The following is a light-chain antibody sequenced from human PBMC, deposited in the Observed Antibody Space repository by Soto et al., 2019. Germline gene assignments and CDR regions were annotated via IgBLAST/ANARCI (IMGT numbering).Light chain of an antibody. CDR3: QPRSNLPT. CDR1: QSVSSY. Sequence: EIVLTQSPATLSLSPGERATLSCRASQSVSSYLAWYQQKPGQAPRLLIYDASNRSTGIPARFSGSGSATDFTHTISSVEPEVVAVYYCQPRSNLPTFGPGTKVDIK. CDR2: DAS. J-gene: IGKJ3*01. V-gene: IGKV3-11*01.